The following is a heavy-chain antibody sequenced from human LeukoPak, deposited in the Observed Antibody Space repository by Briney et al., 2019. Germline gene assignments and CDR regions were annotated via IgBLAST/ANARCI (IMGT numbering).Heavy chain of an antibody. J-gene: IGHJ6*03. CDR3: ARDMAARPYYYYYMDV. D-gene: IGHD6-6*01. CDR1: GFTFSRYS. V-gene: IGHV3-21*01. CDR2: ISSSSSYI. Sequence: GGSLRLSCAASGFTFSRYSMNWVRQAPGKGRGWVSSISSSSSYIYYADSVKGRFTISRDNAKNSLYLQMNSLRAEDTAVYYCARDMAARPYYYYYMDVWGKGTTATVSS.